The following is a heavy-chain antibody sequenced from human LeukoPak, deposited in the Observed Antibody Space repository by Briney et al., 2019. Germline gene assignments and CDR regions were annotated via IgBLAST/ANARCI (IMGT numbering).Heavy chain of an antibody. J-gene: IGHJ4*02. Sequence: PGRSLRLSCAASGFNFSSYAMHWVRQAPGKGLDWVAVISYDGSNKYYADSVKGRFTISRDNSKNTLYLQMNSLRAEDTAVYYCAREYYYGSGSYYPLSGYWGQGTLVTVSS. CDR1: GFNFSSYA. D-gene: IGHD3-10*01. CDR2: ISYDGSNK. CDR3: AREYYYGSGSYYPLSGY. V-gene: IGHV3-30-3*01.